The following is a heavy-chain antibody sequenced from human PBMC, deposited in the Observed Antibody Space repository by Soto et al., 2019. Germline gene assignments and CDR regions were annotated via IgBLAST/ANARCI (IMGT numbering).Heavy chain of an antibody. CDR2: IIPIFGTA. Sequence: SVKVYCNASGSTFSSYAISWVRQAPGKGLEWMGGIIPIFGTANYAQKFQGRVTITADESTSTAHMELSSLRSEDTAVYYCARGDFWSGYYYYYYGMDVWGQGTTVTVSS. J-gene: IGHJ6*02. V-gene: IGHV1-69*13. D-gene: IGHD3-3*01. CDR1: GSTFSSYA. CDR3: ARGDFWSGYYYYYYGMDV.